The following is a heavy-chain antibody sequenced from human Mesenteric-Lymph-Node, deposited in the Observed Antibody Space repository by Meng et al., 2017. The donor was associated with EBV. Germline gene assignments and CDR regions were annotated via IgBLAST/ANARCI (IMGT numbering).Heavy chain of an antibody. V-gene: IGHV4-39*07. CDR2: IYYSGSI. J-gene: IGHJ4*02. CDR3: ARTYYYDSSGYAPFDY. D-gene: IGHD3-22*01. Sequence: QMQCRDSGPGRVRPPASRSRTGIGLGGSFSSSSYYWGWIRQPPGKGLEWIGSIYYSGSIYYNPSLKSRVTISVDTSKNQFSLKLSSVTAADTAVYYCARTYYYDSSGYAPFDYWGQGTLVTVSS. CDR1: GGSFSSSSYY.